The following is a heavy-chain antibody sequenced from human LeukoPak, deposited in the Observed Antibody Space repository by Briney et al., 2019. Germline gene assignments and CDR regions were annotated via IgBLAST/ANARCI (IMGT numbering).Heavy chain of an antibody. V-gene: IGHV1-46*01. CDR3: ARVRYDDYGSWEDDS. J-gene: IGHJ4*02. Sequence: RASVKVSCKASGYTFTSHYMHWVRQAPGQGLEWMGIINPSGGSTSYAQRFQGRVTMTRDMSTNTVYMELSSLRSEDTAIYYCARVRYDDYGSWEDDSWGQGTLVTVSS. D-gene: IGHD3-16*01. CDR2: INPSGGST. CDR1: GYTFTSHY.